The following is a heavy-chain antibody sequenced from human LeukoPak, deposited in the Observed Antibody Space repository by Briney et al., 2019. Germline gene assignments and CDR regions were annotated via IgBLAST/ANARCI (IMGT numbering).Heavy chain of an antibody. CDR1: GFTFSTYA. V-gene: IGHV3-48*03. CDR2: ISSSGSTI. D-gene: IGHD3-22*01. CDR3: ASLTYYYDSSAPRD. Sequence: GGSLRLSCAASGFTFSTYAMSWVRQAPGKGLEWVSYISSSGSTIYYADSVKGRFTISRDNAKNSLYLQMNSLRAEDTAVYYCASLTYYYDSSAPRDWGKGTTVTVSP. J-gene: IGHJ6*04.